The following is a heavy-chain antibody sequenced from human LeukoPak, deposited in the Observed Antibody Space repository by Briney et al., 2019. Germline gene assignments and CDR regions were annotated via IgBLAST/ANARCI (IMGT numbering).Heavy chain of an antibody. CDR1: GYTSSSPD. V-gene: IGHV1-8*01. Sequence: EASVKVSCKASGYTSSSPDINWVRQATGRGLEWLGWMNPRDDTGYAQRFQGRVTLTRDRSTNTAYMETSSLTSDDTAVYYCARYIQGVGFDIWGQGTMVTVSA. J-gene: IGHJ3*02. D-gene: IGHD5-18*01. CDR3: ARYIQGVGFDI. CDR2: MNPRDDT.